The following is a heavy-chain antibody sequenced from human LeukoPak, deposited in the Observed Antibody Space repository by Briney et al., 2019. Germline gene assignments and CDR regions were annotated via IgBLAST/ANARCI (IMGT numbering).Heavy chain of an antibody. CDR2: MNPANGNT. CDR1: GYTFTSYD. D-gene: IGHD2-2*01. Sequence: ASVKVSCKASGYTFTSYDMHWVRQATGQGREWMGWMNPANGNTVYARKFQGRVTITRDISISTAYMELSSLRSEDTAVYYCARVGCSPISCHAWFDPWGQGTLVTVSS. J-gene: IGHJ5*02. CDR3: ARVGCSPISCHAWFDP. V-gene: IGHV1-8*03.